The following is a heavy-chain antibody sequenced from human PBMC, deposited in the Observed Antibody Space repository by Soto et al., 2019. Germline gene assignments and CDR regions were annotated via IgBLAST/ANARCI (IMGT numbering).Heavy chain of an antibody. D-gene: IGHD2-21*01. CDR1: GFTFSRHA. V-gene: IGHV3-30-3*01. CDR2: ISGNGRTK. CDR3: ARDLTANYSFDY. J-gene: IGHJ4*02. Sequence: QVQLVESGGGVVQPGRSLRLSCGASGFTFSRHAMDWVRQAPGKGLEWVAFISGNGRTKDYADYVKGRFTICRDNSKNRLYLQMNSLRADDTAVYYCARDLTANYSFDYWGQGTLVTVSS.